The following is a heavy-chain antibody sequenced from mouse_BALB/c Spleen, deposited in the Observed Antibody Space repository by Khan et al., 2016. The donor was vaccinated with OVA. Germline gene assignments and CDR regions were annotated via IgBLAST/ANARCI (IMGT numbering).Heavy chain of an antibody. Sequence: QVQLKESGPELVKPGASVKISCKAAGYIFTDYYINWVKQKPGQGLEWIGWIYPGSGNTKYNEKFKGMATLTVDTSSSTAYMEFSSLTSEDTAVYVYARGGYYGNSLFDYWGQGTTLTVSS. V-gene: IGHV1-84*02. CDR1: GYIFTDYY. CDR3: ARGGYYGNSLFDY. D-gene: IGHD1-1*01. CDR2: IYPGSGNT. J-gene: IGHJ2*01.